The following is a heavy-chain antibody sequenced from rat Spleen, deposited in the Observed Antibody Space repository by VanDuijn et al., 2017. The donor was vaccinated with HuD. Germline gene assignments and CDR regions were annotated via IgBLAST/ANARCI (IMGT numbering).Heavy chain of an antibody. V-gene: IGHV4-2*01. D-gene: IGHD1-11*01. Sequence: EVKLVESGGGLVQPGRSLKLSCAASGFNFNDYWMGWVRPAPGKELEWIGEVNKNSKTIKYTPSLKDKYTISRDNAQNTLYLQMNKLGSEDTAIYYLVREGFRVDYWGQGVMVTVSS. CDR1: GFNFNDYW. CDR2: VNKNSKTI. J-gene: IGHJ2*01. CDR3: VREGFRVDY.